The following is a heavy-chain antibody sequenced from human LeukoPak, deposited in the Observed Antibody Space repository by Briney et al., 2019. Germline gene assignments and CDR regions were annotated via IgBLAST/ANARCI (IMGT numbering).Heavy chain of an antibody. CDR3: ARGRYYYGSSGYYPFDY. V-gene: IGHV4-34*01. Sequence: SETLSLTCAVYGGSFSGYYWSWIRQPPGKGLEWIGEITHSGSNNYNPSLKSRVTISVDTSNNQSSLKLSSATGADTAVYYFARGRYYYGSSGYYPFDYWGQGTLVTVSS. CDR1: GGSFSGYY. J-gene: IGHJ4*02. D-gene: IGHD3-22*01. CDR2: ITHSGSN.